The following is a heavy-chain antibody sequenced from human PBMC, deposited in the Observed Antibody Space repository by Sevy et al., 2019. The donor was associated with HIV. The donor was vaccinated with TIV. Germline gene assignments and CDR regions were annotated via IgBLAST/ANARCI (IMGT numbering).Heavy chain of an antibody. Sequence: SETLSLTCTVSGGSISSYFWTWIREPPGKGLEWIGNVYYSGTTNYNPSLKSRVTVSLDTSKNQFSLDLTSVTAADTAVYYCARDSAVIPRGLVYWGQGAQVTVSS. D-gene: IGHD3-9*01. V-gene: IGHV4-59*13. J-gene: IGHJ4*02. CDR1: GGSISSYF. CDR2: VYYSGTT. CDR3: ARDSAVIPRGLVY.